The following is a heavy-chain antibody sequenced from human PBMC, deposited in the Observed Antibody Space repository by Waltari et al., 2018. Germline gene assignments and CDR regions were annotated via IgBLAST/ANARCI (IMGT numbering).Heavy chain of an antibody. J-gene: IGHJ4*02. CDR1: GFTFRRLW. V-gene: IGHV3-7*01. D-gene: IGHD6-13*01. CDR2: IKQDGSEQ. CDR3: ARPLSSSYPYAWDQ. Sequence: EVQLVESGGGLVQPGGSLRLSCAASGFTFRRLWMSWVRQAPGRGLEWVANIKQDGSEQYYVDSVKGRFSISRDNANNLVYLEVNGLRADDTAVYYCARPLSSSYPYAWDQWGQGTLVTVSS.